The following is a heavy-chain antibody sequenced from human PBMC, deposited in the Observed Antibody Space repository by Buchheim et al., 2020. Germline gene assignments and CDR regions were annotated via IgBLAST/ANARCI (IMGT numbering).Heavy chain of an antibody. J-gene: IGHJ4*02. CDR3: ARNDDVVMFDY. CDR2: IWYDGSNK. V-gene: IGHV3-33*01. D-gene: IGHD3-22*01. CDR1: GFTFSSYG. Sequence: QVQLMESGGGVVQPGRSLRLSCAASGFTFSSYGMHWVRQAPGKGLEWVAVIWYDGSNKYYADSVKGRFTISRDNSKNTLYLQMISLRAEDTAVYYCARNDDVVMFDYWGQGTL.